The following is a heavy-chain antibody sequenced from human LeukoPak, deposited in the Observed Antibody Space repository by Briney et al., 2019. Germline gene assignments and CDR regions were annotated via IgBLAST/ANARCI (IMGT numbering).Heavy chain of an antibody. CDR2: IYYSGST. CDR1: GGSISSYY. D-gene: IGHD2-2*02. J-gene: IGHJ5*02. Sequence: SETLSLTCTASGGSISSYYWGWIRQPPGKGLEWIGSIYYSGSTYYNPSLKSRVTISVDTSKNQFSLKLSSVTAADTAVYYCARTNRDLYCSSTSCYTGSWFDPWGQGTLVTVSS. CDR3: ARTNRDLYCSSTSCYTGSWFDP. V-gene: IGHV4-39*01.